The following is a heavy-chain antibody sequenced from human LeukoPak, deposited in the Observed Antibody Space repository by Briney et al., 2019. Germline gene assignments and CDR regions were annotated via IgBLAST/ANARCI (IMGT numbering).Heavy chain of an antibody. Sequence: PGGSLRLSCTASGFTFGDYAMSWVRQAPGKGLEWVGFIRSKAYGGTTEYAASVKGRFTISRDDSKSIAYLQMNSLKTEDTAVYYCRATVTTPWGQGTLVTVSS. D-gene: IGHD4-17*01. CDR2: IRSKAYGGTT. V-gene: IGHV3-49*04. CDR1: GFTFGDYA. J-gene: IGHJ5*02. CDR3: RATVTTP.